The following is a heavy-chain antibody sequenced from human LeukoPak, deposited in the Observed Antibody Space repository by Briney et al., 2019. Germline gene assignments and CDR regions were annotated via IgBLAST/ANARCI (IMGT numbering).Heavy chain of an antibody. J-gene: IGHJ4*02. CDR3: ARQLGYCTDGSCYFDY. CDR2: ISTSGGDT. CDR1: GFTFNSYA. D-gene: IGHD2-15*01. Sequence: PGGSLILSCSASGFTFNSYAMSWVCQTSGRGLQWLSAISTSGGDTYYADSVKGRFTISRDNSRNTLHLQMNSLRAEDTAVYFCARQLGYCTDGSCYFDYWGQGTLVTVSS. V-gene: IGHV3-23*01.